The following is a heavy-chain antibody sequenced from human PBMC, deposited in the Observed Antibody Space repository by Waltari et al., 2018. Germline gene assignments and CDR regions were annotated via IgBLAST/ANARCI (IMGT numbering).Heavy chain of an antibody. Sequence: EVQLVESGGGLVKPGGSLRLSCAASGFTFSNAWMSWVRQAPGKGLEWVGRIKSKTDGGTTDYAAPVKGRFTISRDDSKNTLYLQMNSLKTEDTAVYYCTALLWWSPRLVYWGQGTLVTVSS. CDR3: TALLWWSPRLVY. V-gene: IGHV3-15*01. D-gene: IGHD3-10*01. J-gene: IGHJ4*02. CDR1: GFTFSNAW. CDR2: IKSKTDGGTT.